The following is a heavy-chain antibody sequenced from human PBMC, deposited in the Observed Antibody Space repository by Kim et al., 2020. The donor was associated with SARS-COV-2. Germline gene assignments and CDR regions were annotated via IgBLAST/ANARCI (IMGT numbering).Heavy chain of an antibody. CDR1: GFTFSSYG. J-gene: IGHJ3*02. V-gene: IGHV3-33*01. CDR3: ARGNTMIVVVIPPPSAFDI. CDR2: IWYDGSNK. Sequence: GGSLRLSCAASGFTFSSYGMHWVRQAPGKGLEWVAVIWYDGSNKYYADSVKGRFTISRDNSKNTLYLQMNSLRAEDTAVYYCARGNTMIVVVIPPPSAFDIWGQGTMVTVSS. D-gene: IGHD3-22*01.